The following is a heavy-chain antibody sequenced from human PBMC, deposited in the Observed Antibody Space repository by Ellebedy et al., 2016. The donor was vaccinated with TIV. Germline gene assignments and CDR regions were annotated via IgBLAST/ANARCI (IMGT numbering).Heavy chain of an antibody. Sequence: AASVKVSCKASGYTFNTYDINWARQAAGQGLEWMGWISVDNGDTNYAQNLQGRLTMTTDTSTSTAYMELRSLRSDDTAVYYCARDPGCNGGSCYLTVAGRYYYYGMDVWGQGTTVTVSS. CDR3: ARDPGCNGGSCYLTVAGRYYYYGMDV. J-gene: IGHJ6*02. CDR1: GYTFNTYD. CDR2: ISVDNGDT. D-gene: IGHD2-15*01. V-gene: IGHV1-18*01.